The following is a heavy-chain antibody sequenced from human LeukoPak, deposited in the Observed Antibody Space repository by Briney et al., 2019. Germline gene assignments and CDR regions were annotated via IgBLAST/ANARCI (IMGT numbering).Heavy chain of an antibody. D-gene: IGHD4-17*01. V-gene: IGHV3-23*01. CDR1: GFTFSSYA. CDR3: AKDRLKIHGEPSDY. J-gene: IGHJ4*02. Sequence: PGGSLRLSCAASGFTFSSYAMGWVRQAPGKGLEWVSAISGSGGSTYYADSVKGRFTISRDNSKNTLYLQMNSLRAEDTAVYYCAKDRLKIHGEPSDYWGQGTLVTVSS. CDR2: ISGSGGST.